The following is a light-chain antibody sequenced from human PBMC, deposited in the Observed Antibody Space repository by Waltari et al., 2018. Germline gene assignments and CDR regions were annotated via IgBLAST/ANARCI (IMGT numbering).Light chain of an antibody. CDR1: QSVANY. J-gene: IGKJ4*01. CDR3: QQRNKWPVT. Sequence: DIVLTQSPATLSLSPGERATLSCGASQSVANYLAWYQQKPGQAPRLLIYDVSNRATDIPARFSGSGFATDFTLTISDLKPEDIAVYYCQQRNKWPVTFGGGTKVEIK. V-gene: IGKV3-11*01. CDR2: DVS.